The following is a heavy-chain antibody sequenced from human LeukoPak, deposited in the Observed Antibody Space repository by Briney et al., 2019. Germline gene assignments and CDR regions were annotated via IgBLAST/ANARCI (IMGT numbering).Heavy chain of an antibody. D-gene: IGHD3-22*01. CDR2: IISSSSYT. CDR3: ARDWSTITMIVDHFDY. Sequence: GGSLRLSCAASGFTFSSYSMNWVRQAPGKGLEGVSSIISSSSYTYYADSVKGRFTISRDNAKNSLYLQMNSLRAEDTAVYYCARDWSTITMIVDHFDYWGQGTLVTVSS. CDR1: GFTFSSYS. V-gene: IGHV3-21*03. J-gene: IGHJ4*02.